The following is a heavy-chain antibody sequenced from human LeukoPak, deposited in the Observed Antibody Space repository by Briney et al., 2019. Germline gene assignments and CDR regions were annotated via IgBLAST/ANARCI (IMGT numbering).Heavy chain of an antibody. CDR1: GGTFSSYT. Sequence: SVKASCKAFGGTFSSYTISWVRQAPGQGLEWMGRIIPILGIANYAQKFQGRVTITADKSTSTAYMELSSLRSEDTAVYYCARDDGYYDFWSGSRWFDPWGQGTLVTVSS. V-gene: IGHV1-69*04. CDR3: ARDDGYYDFWSGSRWFDP. CDR2: IIPILGIA. D-gene: IGHD3-3*01. J-gene: IGHJ5*02.